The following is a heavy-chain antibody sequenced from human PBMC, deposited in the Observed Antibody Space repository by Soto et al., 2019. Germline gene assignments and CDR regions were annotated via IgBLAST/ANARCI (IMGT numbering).Heavy chain of an antibody. V-gene: IGHV1-69*02. CDR3: ARGRSQTAWVGFDI. CDR2: IIPILGIA. D-gene: IGHD2-15*01. J-gene: IGHJ3*02. Sequence: SVKVSCKASGGTFSSYTISWVRQAPGQGLEWMGRIIPILGIANYAQKFQGRVTITADKSTSTAYMELSSLRSEDTAVYYCARGRSQTAWVGFDIWGQGTMVTVSS. CDR1: GGTFSSYT.